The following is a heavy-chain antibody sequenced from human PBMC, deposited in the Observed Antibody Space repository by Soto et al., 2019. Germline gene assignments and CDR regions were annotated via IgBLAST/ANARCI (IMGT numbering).Heavy chain of an antibody. CDR1: GFNFITYS. V-gene: IGHV3-21*01. CDR3: VRDSYNRDAFDI. J-gene: IGHJ3*02. CDR2: ISASSSSI. D-gene: IGHD1-20*01. Sequence: DVQLVESGGGLVKPGGSLRLSCAASGFNFITYSMNWVRQAPGKGLEWVSSISASSSSIHYAESVKGRFTVSRDNAKNSRYLQMNSLRAEDTALYYCVRDSYNRDAFDIWGQGTIVTVSS.